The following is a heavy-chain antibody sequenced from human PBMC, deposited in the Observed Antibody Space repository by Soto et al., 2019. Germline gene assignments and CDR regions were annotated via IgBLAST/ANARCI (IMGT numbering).Heavy chain of an antibody. CDR3: ARPLYRTRTKQLSAVAFGY. CDR1: GFTFDDYA. V-gene: IGHV3-9*01. D-gene: IGHD6-19*01. J-gene: IGHJ4*02. Sequence: GGSLRLSCAASGFTFDDYAMHWVRQAPGKGLEWVSGISWNSGSIGYADSVKGRFTLSRDNAKNSLYLQMNSLRAEDTALYYCARPLYRTRTKQLSAVAFGYWGQGTLVTVSS. CDR2: ISWNSGSI.